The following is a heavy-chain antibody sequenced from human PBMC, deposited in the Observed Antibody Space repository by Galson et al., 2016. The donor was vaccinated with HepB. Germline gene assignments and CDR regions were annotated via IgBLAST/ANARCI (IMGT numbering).Heavy chain of an antibody. D-gene: IGHD2-2*01. Sequence: SLRLSCAASGFTFNTYAMSWVRQAPGKGLEWVAIIFYDGSNKNYADSVKGRFTISRDNSKNTLYLQLDSLRAEDTAVYYCSRDPHRYALQLWGQGTLVTVSS. CDR1: GFTFNTYA. CDR3: SRDPHRYALQL. CDR2: IFYDGSNK. V-gene: IGHV3-33*08. J-gene: IGHJ1*01.